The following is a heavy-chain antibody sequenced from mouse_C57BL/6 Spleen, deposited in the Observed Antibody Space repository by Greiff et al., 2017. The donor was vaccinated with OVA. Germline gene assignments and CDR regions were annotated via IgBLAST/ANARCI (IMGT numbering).Heavy chain of an antibody. CDR3: SRGRYDDGHYFDY. Sequence: EVKLMESGPELVKPGASVKLSCKASGYSFTGYYMNWVKQSPEKSLEWIGEINPSTGGTTYNQKFKAKATLTVDKSSSTAYMQLKSLKSEDSAVYYCSRGRYDDGHYFDYWGQGTTLTVSS. D-gene: IGHD2-4*01. CDR1: GYSFTGYY. V-gene: IGHV1-42*01. J-gene: IGHJ2*01. CDR2: INPSTGGT.